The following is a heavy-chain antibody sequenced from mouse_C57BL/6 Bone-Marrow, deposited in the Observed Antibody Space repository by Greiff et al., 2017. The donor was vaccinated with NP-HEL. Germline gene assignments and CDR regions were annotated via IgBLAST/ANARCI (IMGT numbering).Heavy chain of an antibody. J-gene: IGHJ1*03. CDR2: INYDGSST. Sequence: EVQLVESEGGLVQPGSSMKLSCTASGFTFSDYYMAWVRQVPEKGLEWVANINYDGSSTYYLDSLESRFIISRDNAKNILYLQMSSLKSEDTATYYCARDTSTVAPGYWYFDVWGTGTTVTVSS. V-gene: IGHV5-16*01. CDR3: ARDTSTVAPGYWYFDV. D-gene: IGHD1-1*01. CDR1: GFTFSDYY.